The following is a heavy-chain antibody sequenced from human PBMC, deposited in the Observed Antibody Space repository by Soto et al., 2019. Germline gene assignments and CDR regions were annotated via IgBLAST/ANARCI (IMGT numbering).Heavy chain of an antibody. Sequence: QVHLQEAGPGLVNPSGTLSLTCAVSSGSVGDNKWWTWVRQSPGKGMVWMGEIFHSGSSNYNPSLGSRISMSIDPSMNQVSLKLTSVTAADTAIYYCATFTYGDHAFDNWGQGTLVTV. CDR1: SGSVGDNKW. CDR2: IFHSGSS. V-gene: IGHV4-4*02. J-gene: IGHJ4*02. D-gene: IGHD3-10*01. CDR3: ATFTYGDHAFDN.